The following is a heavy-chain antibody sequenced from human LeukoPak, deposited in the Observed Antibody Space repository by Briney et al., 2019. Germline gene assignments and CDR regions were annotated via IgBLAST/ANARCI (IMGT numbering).Heavy chain of an antibody. V-gene: IGHV3-74*01. CDR1: GFTISNSW. CDR3: ATKPDS. Sequence: GGSLRLSCAGSGFTISNSWMHWVRQTPGKGLVWVSRINSNGRRTNYADSVKGRFTISRDNAKNTLYLQMDSLRAEDTAVYYCATKPDSWGQGTLVTVSS. CDR2: INSNGRRT. J-gene: IGHJ4*02.